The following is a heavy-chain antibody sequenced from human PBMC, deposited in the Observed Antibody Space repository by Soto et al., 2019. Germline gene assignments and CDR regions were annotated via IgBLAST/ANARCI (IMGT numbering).Heavy chain of an antibody. D-gene: IGHD6-13*01. J-gene: IGHJ4*02. V-gene: IGHV3-30*18. CDR1: GFTFSSYG. CDR2: ISYDGSNK. CDR3: AKDQSHLIAGSNLPFDY. Sequence: GGSLRLSCAASGFTFSSYGMHWVRQAPGKGLEWVAVISYDGSNKYYADSVKGRFTISRDNSKNTLYLQMNSLRAEDTAVYYCAKDQSHLIAGSNLPFDYWGQGTLVTVSS.